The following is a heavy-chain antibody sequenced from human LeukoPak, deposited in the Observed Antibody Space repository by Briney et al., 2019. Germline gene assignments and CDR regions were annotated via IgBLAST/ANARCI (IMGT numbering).Heavy chain of an antibody. J-gene: IGHJ3*02. D-gene: IGHD3-16*02. CDR2: ISGSGGST. Sequence: GGSPRLSCAASGFTFSSYAMSWVRQAPGKGLEWVSAISGSGGSTYYADSVKGRFTISRDNSKNTLYLQMNSLRAEDTAVYYCANYPSRLDAFDIWGQGTMVTVSS. V-gene: IGHV3-23*01. CDR3: ANYPSRLDAFDI. CDR1: GFTFSSYA.